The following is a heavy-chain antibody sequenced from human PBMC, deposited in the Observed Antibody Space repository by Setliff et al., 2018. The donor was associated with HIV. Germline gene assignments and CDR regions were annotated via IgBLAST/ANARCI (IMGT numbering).Heavy chain of an antibody. V-gene: IGHV3-48*01. J-gene: IGHJ6*02. Sequence: RLSCAASGFTFSKYSMNWVRQAPGKGLEWVSYIGSSGSTIYYADSVKGRFTSSRDNARNSLFLQMNSLRAEDTAVYYCARLREYYSYGMDVWGQGTTVTVSS. CDR2: IGSSGSTI. CDR1: GFTFSKYS. CDR3: ARLREYYSYGMDV.